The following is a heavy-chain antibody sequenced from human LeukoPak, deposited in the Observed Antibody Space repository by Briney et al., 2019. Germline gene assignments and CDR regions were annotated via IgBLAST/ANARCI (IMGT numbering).Heavy chain of an antibody. Sequence: SGTLSLTCAVSGGSITTTNWWSWVRQPPGKGLEWIGEVHLSGATNYNPSLESRVSMSIDKSKNHLTLEVTSVTAADTAIYYCTRESGAFSPFGFWGQGTLLTVSS. CDR2: VHLSGAT. CDR1: GGSITTTNW. J-gene: IGHJ4*02. CDR3: TRESGAFSPFGF. D-gene: IGHD1-26*01. V-gene: IGHV4-4*02.